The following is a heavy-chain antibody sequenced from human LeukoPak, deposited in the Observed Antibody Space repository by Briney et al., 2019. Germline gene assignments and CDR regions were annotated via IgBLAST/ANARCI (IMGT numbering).Heavy chain of an antibody. CDR1: GFTFSSYS. CDR3: AREPTVTTGPNFDY. Sequence: PGGSLRLSCAASGFTFSSYSMNWVRQAPGKGLEWVSSISSSSSYIYYADSVKGRFTISRDNAKNSLYLQMNSLRAEDTAVYYCAREPTVTTGPNFDYWGQGTLVTVSS. J-gene: IGHJ4*02. CDR2: ISSSSSYI. V-gene: IGHV3-21*01. D-gene: IGHD4-17*01.